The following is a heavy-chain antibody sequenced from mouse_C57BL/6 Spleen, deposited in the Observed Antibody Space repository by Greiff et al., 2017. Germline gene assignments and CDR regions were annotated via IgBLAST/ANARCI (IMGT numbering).Heavy chain of an antibody. CDR1: GFTFSDYG. V-gene: IGHV5-17*01. D-gene: IGHD1-1*01. CDR2: ISSGSSTI. CDR3: ARDYGSRLLAY. J-gene: IGHJ3*01. Sequence: VQGVESGGGLVKPGGSLKLSCAASGFTFSDYGMHWVRQAPEKGLEWGAYISSGSSTIYYADTVKGRFTISRDNAKNTLFLQMTSLRSEDTAMYYCARDYGSRLLAYWGQGTLVTVSA.